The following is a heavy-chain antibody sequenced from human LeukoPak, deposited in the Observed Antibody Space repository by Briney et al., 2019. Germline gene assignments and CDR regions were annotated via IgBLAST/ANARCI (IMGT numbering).Heavy chain of an antibody. CDR3: ARGQGDAWSGYVLNV. J-gene: IGHJ6*04. Sequence: SETLSLTCAVYGGSFSGHYWSWIRQPPGKGLEWIGEMDHSGSTNYNPSLKSRVTISVGTSKNQFSLNLSSVTAADTAVYYCARGQGDAWSGYVLNVWGKGTTVTASS. CDR2: MDHSGST. CDR1: GGSFSGHY. V-gene: IGHV4-34*01. D-gene: IGHD3-3*01.